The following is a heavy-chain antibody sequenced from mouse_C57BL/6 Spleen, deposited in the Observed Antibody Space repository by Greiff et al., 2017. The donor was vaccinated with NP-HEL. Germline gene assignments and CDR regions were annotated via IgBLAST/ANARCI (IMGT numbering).Heavy chain of an antibody. Sequence: QVQLQQSGAELAKPGASVKLSCKASGYTFTSYWMHWVKQRPGQGLEWIGYINPSSGYTKYNQKFKDQATLTADKSSSTAYMQLSSLTYEDSAVYYCAPRGYYDYAMDYWGQGTSVTVSS. CDR2: INPSSGYT. V-gene: IGHV1-7*01. J-gene: IGHJ4*01. CDR1: GYTFTSYW. D-gene: IGHD2-3*01. CDR3: APRGYYDYAMDY.